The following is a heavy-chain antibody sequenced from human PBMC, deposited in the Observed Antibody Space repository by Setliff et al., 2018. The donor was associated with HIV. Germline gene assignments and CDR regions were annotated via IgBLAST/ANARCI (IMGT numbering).Heavy chain of an antibody. V-gene: IGHV4-39*01. CDR3: AKARRVADFDY. CDR2: FYYNGDS. D-gene: IGHD2-15*01. Sequence: PSETLSLTCSVSGGSISSSNNYWGWIRQPPGKGLEWIGTFYYNGDSRYNPSLKSRVTISVDTSKNQFSLNLNSVTAADTAVYYCAKARRVADFDYWGQGTLVTVSS. CDR1: GGSISSSNNY. J-gene: IGHJ4*02.